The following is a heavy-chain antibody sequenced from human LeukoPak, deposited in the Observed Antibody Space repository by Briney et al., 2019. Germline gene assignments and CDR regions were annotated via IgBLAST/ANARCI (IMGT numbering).Heavy chain of an antibody. CDR1: GYALNYFA. Sequence: PGGSLRLSCGASGYALNYFAMTWVRQAPGKGLEWLSVISVGGGATHYADSVKGRFTISRDNSKDSVYLQMDSLRAEDTAIYFCAKQAAGSSTWRSQHFDRWGQGTLVTVSS. CDR3: AKQAAGSSTWRSQHFDR. V-gene: IGHV3-23*01. J-gene: IGHJ4*02. D-gene: IGHD2-2*01. CDR2: ISVGGGAT.